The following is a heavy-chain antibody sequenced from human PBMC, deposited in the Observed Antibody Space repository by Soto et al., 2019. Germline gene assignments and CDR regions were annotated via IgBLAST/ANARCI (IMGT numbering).Heavy chain of an antibody. V-gene: IGHV4-31*01. CDR1: GGSISSGGYY. J-gene: IGHJ1*01. CDR3: VRALLS. Sequence: QVQLQESGPGLVKASQTLSLTCNVSGGSISSGGYYWTWIRQHPGKGLEWIGNIHHSGSTFYNPSLKRPVSISVATSKNLFSLTLSSVTAADTAVYFCVRALLSWGQGTLVTVSS. CDR2: IHHSGST.